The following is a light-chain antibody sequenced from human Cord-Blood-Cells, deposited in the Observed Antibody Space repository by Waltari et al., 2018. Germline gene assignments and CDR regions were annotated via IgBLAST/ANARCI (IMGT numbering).Light chain of an antibody. V-gene: IGLV3-19*01. CDR2: GKN. CDR1: SLRSYY. CDR3: NSRDSSGNHVV. J-gene: IGLJ2*01. Sequence: SSELTQDPAVSVALGQTVRITCQGDSLRSYYASWYQQKPGQAPVLVSSGKNNRPSGIPDRFSGSSSGNTASLTITGAQAEDEADYYGNSRDSSGNHVVFGGGTKLTVL.